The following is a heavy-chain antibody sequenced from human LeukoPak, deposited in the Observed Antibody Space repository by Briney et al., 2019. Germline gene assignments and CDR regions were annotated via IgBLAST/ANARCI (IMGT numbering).Heavy chain of an antibody. CDR1: GGTFSSYA. CDR3: ASSYMGSGSYYKTPYFDY. CDR2: IIPILGIA. V-gene: IGHV1-69*04. J-gene: IGHJ4*02. Sequence: ASVKVSCKASGGTFSSYAISWVRQAPGQGLEWMGRIIPILGIANYAQKFQGRVTITADKSTSTACMELSSLRSEDTAVYYCASSYMGSGSYYKTPYFDYWGQGTLVTVSS. D-gene: IGHD3-10*01.